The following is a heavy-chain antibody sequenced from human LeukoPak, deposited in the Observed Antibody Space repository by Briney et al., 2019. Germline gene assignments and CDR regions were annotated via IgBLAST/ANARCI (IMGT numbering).Heavy chain of an antibody. V-gene: IGHV5-51*01. J-gene: IGHJ4*02. CDR1: GYSFTSYW. CDR2: ICPGDSDT. Sequence: GESLKISCKDSGYSFTSYWIGWVRQVPGEGLEWMGVICPGDSDTRYSPSFQGQVTISADKSISTAYLQWSSLKASDTAMYYCARYGSGSYHRAVEYWGQGTLVTVSS. D-gene: IGHD3-10*01. CDR3: ARYGSGSYHRAVEY.